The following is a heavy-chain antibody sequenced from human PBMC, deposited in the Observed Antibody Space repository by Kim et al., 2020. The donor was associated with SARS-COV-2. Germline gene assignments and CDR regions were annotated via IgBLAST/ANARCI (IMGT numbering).Heavy chain of an antibody. Sequence: GGSLRLSCAASGFTFDDYAMHWVRQAPGKGLEWVSGISWQRDIIAYTDSVKGRFTISRDNAKNSLYLQMNSLRAEDTALYYCTRSSGYLGGFDSWGQGTLVTVSS. J-gene: IGHJ4*02. V-gene: IGHV3-9*01. CDR1: GFTFDDYA. CDR3: TRSSGYLGGFDS. D-gene: IGHD5-12*01. CDR2: ISWQRDII.